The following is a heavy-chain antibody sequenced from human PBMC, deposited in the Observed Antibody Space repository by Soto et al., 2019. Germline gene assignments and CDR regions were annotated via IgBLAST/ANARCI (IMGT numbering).Heavy chain of an antibody. Sequence: EVQLLESGGGMVQPGGSLRLSCAASGFTFTTYAMSWVRQPPGKGLEWVSGISSSGDIPYYADSVKGRFTISRDQSKKTVYLQMNSLRAEDTALYYCAKVNSIVGDGDHDYWGQGTLVSVSS. D-gene: IGHD4-17*01. V-gene: IGHV3-23*01. CDR3: AKVNSIVGDGDHDY. CDR1: GFTFTTYA. J-gene: IGHJ4*02. CDR2: ISSSGDIP.